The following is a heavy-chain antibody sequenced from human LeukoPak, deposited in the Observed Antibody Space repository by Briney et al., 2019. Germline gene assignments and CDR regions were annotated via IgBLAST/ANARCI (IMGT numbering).Heavy chain of an antibody. D-gene: IGHD3-22*01. CDR2: IIPIFGTA. V-gene: IGHV1-69*05. CDR3: AREHYYDSSGYLPAFDI. J-gene: IGHJ3*02. CDR1: GGTFSSYA. Sequence: ASVKVSCKASGGTFSSYAISWVRQAPGQRLEWMGGIIPIFGTANYAQKFQGRVTITTDESTSTAYMELSSLRSEDTAVYYCAREHYYDSSGYLPAFDIWGQGTMVTVSS.